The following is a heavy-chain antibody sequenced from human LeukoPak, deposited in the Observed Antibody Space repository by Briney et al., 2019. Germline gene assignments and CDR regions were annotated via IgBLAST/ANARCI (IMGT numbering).Heavy chain of an antibody. D-gene: IGHD7-27*01. CDR1: GFIFSSYW. Sequence: PGGSLRLPCAASGFIFSSYWMIWVRQAPGKGLEWVATIKEDGSEKYYGGSVKGRFTISRDNAKNSLFLQMNSLRGEDTAVYHCARNWGYFDYWGQGTLVTVSS. CDR3: ARNWGYFDY. CDR2: IKEDGSEK. V-gene: IGHV3-7*04. J-gene: IGHJ4*02.